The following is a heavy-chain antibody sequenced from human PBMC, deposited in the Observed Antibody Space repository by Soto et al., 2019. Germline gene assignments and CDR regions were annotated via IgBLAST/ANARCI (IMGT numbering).Heavy chain of an antibody. J-gene: IGHJ3*02. CDR2: IYYSGST. Sequence: QVQLQESGPGLVKPSETLSLTCTVSGGSISSYYWSWIRQPPGKGLEWIGYIYYSGSTNYNPSLKSRVPIQVDTSKNQFSLKLSSVTAADTAVYYCARVWGGAFDIWGQGTMVTVSS. CDR3: ARVWGGAFDI. V-gene: IGHV4-59*01. CDR1: GGSISSYY. D-gene: IGHD3-10*01.